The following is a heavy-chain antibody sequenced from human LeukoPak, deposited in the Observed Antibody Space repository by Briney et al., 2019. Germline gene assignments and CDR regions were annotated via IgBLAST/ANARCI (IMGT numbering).Heavy chain of an antibody. J-gene: IGHJ6*02. V-gene: IGHV1-2*06. Sequence: GASVKVSCKASGYTFTGYYMHWVRQAPGQGLEWMGRINPNSGGTNYAQKFQGRVTMTTDTSTSTAYMELRSLRSDDTAVYYCARERYYDYGAGGYYYYGMDVWGQGTTVTVSS. CDR3: ARERYYDYGAGGYYYYGMDV. D-gene: IGHD4-17*01. CDR2: INPNSGGT. CDR1: GYTFTGYY.